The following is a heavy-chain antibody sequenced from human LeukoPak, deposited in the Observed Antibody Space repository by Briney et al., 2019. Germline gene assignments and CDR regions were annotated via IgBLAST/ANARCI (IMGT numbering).Heavy chain of an antibody. Sequence: GGSLRLSCAASGFTFSSYSMNWVRQAPGKGLEWVSSISSSSSYIYYADSVKGRFTISRDNAKNSLYLQMNSLRAEDTAVYYCARGRIADRPYYFDYWGQGTLVTVSS. CDR2: ISSSSSYI. J-gene: IGHJ4*02. CDR1: GFTFSSYS. D-gene: IGHD6-6*01. V-gene: IGHV3-21*01. CDR3: ARGRIADRPYYFDY.